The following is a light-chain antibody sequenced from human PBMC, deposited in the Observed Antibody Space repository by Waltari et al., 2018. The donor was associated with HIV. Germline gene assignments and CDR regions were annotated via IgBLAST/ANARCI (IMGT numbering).Light chain of an antibody. CDR3: QSYDSSLSGSGV. CDR2: GNS. Sequence: QSVLTQPPSVSGAPVQRVTISCTGRSSNIGAGYDVHWYQQLPGTAPKLLTYGNSNRPSRVPDRFSGSKSGTSASLAITGLQAEDEADYYCQSYDSSLSGSGVFGGGTKLTVL. V-gene: IGLV1-40*01. CDR1: SSNIGAGYD. J-gene: IGLJ3*02.